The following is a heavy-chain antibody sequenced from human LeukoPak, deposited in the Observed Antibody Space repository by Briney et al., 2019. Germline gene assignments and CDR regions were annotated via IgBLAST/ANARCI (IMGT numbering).Heavy chain of an antibody. Sequence: SETLSLTCTVSGGSISSSSYYWGWIRQPPGKGLEWTGSIYYSGSTYYNPSLKSRVTISVDTSKNQFSLKLSSVTAADTAVYYCARRGLRGYSYGSLSYFDYWGQGTLVTVSS. CDR2: IYYSGST. D-gene: IGHD5-18*01. CDR3: ARRGLRGYSYGSLSYFDY. CDR1: GGSISSSSYY. V-gene: IGHV4-39*01. J-gene: IGHJ4*02.